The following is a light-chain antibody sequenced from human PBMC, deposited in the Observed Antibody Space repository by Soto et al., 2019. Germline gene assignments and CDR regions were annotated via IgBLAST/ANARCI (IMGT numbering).Light chain of an antibody. J-gene: IGKJ4*01. CDR3: QQRGNWP. CDR2: DTS. CDR1: QNVSSY. V-gene: IGKV3-11*01. Sequence: EIVLTQSPATLSFSPGERATLSCRASQNVSSYLAWYQQKPGQAPRLLIYDTSNRATGIPARFSGSGSGTDFTLTISSLEPDDFAVYYCQQRGNWPFGGGTKVEIK.